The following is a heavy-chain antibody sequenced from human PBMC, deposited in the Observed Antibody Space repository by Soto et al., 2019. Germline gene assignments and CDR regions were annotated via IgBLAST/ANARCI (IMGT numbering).Heavy chain of an antibody. CDR1: GGSISSGDYY. D-gene: IGHD2-15*01. CDR2: IYYSGST. J-gene: IGHJ6*02. CDR3: AKRGGVLAATPRAPSYNYGMDF. Sequence: SETLSLTCTVSGGSISSGDYYWSWIRQPPGKGLEWIGYIYYSGSTYYNPSLKSRVTISVDTSKNQFSLKLSSVTAADTAVYYCAKRGGVLAATPRAPSYNYGMDFWGQGTTVTVSS. V-gene: IGHV4-30-4*01.